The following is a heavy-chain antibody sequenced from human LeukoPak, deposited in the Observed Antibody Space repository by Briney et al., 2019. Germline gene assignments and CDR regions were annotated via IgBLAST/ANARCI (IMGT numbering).Heavy chain of an antibody. V-gene: IGHV3-30*02. Sequence: GGSLTLSCVASGFTFSGHGMHWVRQAPGKGLEWVAFIRHDGTNDHYADSVQGRFTISRDNSKTTLYLEMNSLRAEDTAVYYCANLDWDTGFDYWGQGTLVTVSS. CDR1: GFTFSGHG. J-gene: IGHJ4*02. CDR3: ANLDWDTGFDY. CDR2: IRHDGTND. D-gene: IGHD3-9*01.